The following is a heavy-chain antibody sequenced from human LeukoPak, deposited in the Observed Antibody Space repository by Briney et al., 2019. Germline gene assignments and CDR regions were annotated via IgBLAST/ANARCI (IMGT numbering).Heavy chain of an antibody. V-gene: IGHV3-48*01. D-gene: IGHD5-18*01. J-gene: IGHJ3*02. CDR1: GFTFSTYS. CDR3: AKGSGYSYGYDAFDI. CDR2: ISSSSSTI. Sequence: GGSLRLSCAASGFTFSTYSMNWVRQAPGKGLEWVSYISSSSSTIYYADSVKGRFTISRDNSKNTLYLQMNSLRAEDTAVYYCAKGSGYSYGYDAFDIWGQGTMVTVSS.